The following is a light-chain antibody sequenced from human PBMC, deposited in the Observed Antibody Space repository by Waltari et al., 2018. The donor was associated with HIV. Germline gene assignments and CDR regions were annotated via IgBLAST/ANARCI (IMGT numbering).Light chain of an antibody. Sequence: QSLLTQPPSASGTPGQRVTISCSGSSSNIGSNIVNWYQQFPGTAPKFLIPSHNQRPSGVPDRFSGSKSGTSASLAISGLQSEDEADYYCATWDDSLSGWVFGGGTKLTVL. CDR3: ATWDDSLSGWV. CDR2: SHN. J-gene: IGLJ3*02. V-gene: IGLV1-44*01. CDR1: SSNIGSNI.